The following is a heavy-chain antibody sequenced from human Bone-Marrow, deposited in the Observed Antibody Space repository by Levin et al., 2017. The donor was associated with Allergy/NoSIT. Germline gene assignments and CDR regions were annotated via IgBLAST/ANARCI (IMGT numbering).Heavy chain of an antibody. D-gene: IGHD3-10*01. Sequence: KSSGPTLVKPTETLTLTCTVSGFSLNDARMGVSWIRQPPGKALEWLAHFFSDDEKSYSTSLKSRLTISKDTSKSQVVLTVANMDPVDTATYYCVRVRRGSAPYSQVDIDYWCQGTLVTVSS. CDR2: FFSDDEK. V-gene: IGHV2-26*01. J-gene: IGHJ4*02. CDR1: GFSLNDARMG. CDR3: VRVRRGSAPYSQVDIDY.